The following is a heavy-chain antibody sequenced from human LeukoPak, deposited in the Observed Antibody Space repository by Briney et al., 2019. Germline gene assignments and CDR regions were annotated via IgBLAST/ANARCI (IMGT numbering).Heavy chain of an antibody. CDR1: GYTFTGYY. J-gene: IGHJ4*02. CDR3: ARAKAMAAHFDY. Sequence: ASVKVSCKASGYTFTGYYMHWVRQAPGQGLEWMGWINPNSGGTNYAQKFQGRVTMTRDTSISTAYMELSRLRSDDTAVYYCARAKAMAAHFDYWGQGTLVTVSS. CDR2: INPNSGGT. V-gene: IGHV1-2*02. D-gene: IGHD6-19*01.